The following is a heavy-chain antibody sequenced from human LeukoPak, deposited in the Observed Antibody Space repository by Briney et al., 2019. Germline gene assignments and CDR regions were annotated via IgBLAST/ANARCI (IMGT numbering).Heavy chain of an antibody. J-gene: IGHJ4*02. Sequence: PGGSLRLSCAASGSTFSSYSMNWVRQAPGKGLEWVSSISSSSSYIYYADSVKGRFTISRDNAKNSLYLQMNSLRAEDTAVYYCARDLEGYSSSFDYWGQGTLVTVSS. CDR3: ARDLEGYSSSFDY. CDR1: GSTFSSYS. V-gene: IGHV3-21*01. D-gene: IGHD6-13*01. CDR2: ISSSSSYI.